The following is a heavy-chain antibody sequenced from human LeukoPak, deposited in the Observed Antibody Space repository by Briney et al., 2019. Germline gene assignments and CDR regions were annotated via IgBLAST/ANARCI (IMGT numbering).Heavy chain of an antibody. CDR1: GGSISSYY. V-gene: IGHV4-59*04. CDR3: ARHYGGNQPGE. Sequence: PSETLSLTCTVSGGSISSYYWSWIRQPPGKGLEWIGYIYYSGSTYYNPSLKSRVTISVDTSKNQFSLKLSSVTAADTAVYYCARHYGGNQPGEWGQGTLVTVSS. D-gene: IGHD4-23*01. CDR2: IYYSGST. J-gene: IGHJ4*02.